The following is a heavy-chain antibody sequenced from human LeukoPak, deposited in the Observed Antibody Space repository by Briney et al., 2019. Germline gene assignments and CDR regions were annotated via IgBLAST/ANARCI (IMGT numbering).Heavy chain of an antibody. CDR1: GFTFSSYN. Sequence: GESLRLSCAASGFTFSSYNMNWVRQAPGKGLEWVSSISSSSSYIYYADSVKGRFTISRDNAKNSLYLQMNSLRAEDTAVYYCARPYYDVLTGYPDYWGQGTLVTVSP. CDR3: ARPYYDVLTGYPDY. J-gene: IGHJ4*02. D-gene: IGHD3-9*01. CDR2: ISSSSSYI. V-gene: IGHV3-21*01.